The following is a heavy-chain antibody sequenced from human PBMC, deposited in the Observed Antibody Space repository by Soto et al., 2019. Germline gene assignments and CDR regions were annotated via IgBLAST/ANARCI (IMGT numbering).Heavy chain of an antibody. J-gene: IGHJ6*02. CDR3: AKDGEDILTVGRVWLEGRMDV. D-gene: IGHD3-9*01. V-gene: IGHV3-30*18. CDR2: ISYDGSNK. CDR1: GFTFSSYG. Sequence: QVQLVESGGGVVQPGRSLRLSCAASGFTFSSYGMHWVRQAPGKGLEWVAVISYDGSNKYYADSVKGRFTISRDNSKNTLYLQMNSLRAEDTAVYYCAKDGEDILTVGRVWLEGRMDVWGQGTTVTVSS.